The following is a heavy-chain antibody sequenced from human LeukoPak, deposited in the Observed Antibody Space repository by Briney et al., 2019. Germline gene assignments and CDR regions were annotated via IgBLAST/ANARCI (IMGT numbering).Heavy chain of an antibody. V-gene: IGHV1-69*13. Sequence: ASVKVSCKASGYTFTSYGISWVRQAPGQGLEWMGGIIPIFGTANYAQKFQGRVTITADESTSTAYMELSSLRSEDTAVYYCARVAGTMVFDYWGQGTLVTVSS. CDR1: GYTFTSYG. CDR2: IIPIFGTA. J-gene: IGHJ4*02. D-gene: IGHD6-19*01. CDR3: ARVAGTMVFDY.